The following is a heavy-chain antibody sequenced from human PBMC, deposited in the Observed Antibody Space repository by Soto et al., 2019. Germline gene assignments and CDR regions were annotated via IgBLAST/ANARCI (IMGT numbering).Heavy chain of an antibody. J-gene: IGHJ4*02. CDR1: GYSFTSYW. CDR3: ATSPRQLVRSPFDY. V-gene: IGHV5-10-1*01. CDR2: IDPSDSYT. Sequence: ESLKISCKGSGYSFTSYWISWVRQMPGKGLEWMGRIDPSDSYTNYSPSFQGHVTISADKSISTAYLQWSSLKASDTAMYYCATSPRQLVRSPFDYWGQGTLVTVSS. D-gene: IGHD6-13*01.